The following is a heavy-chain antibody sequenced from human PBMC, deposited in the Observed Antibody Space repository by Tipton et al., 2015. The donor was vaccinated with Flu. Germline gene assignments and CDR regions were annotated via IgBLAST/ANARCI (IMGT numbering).Heavy chain of an antibody. CDR1: GDSISSDYF. Sequence: TLSLTCAVSGDSISSDYFWCWIRQPPGKGLEWIASIYRGGSIDYNPSLKSRVTISLDTSKNQFSLKMRSVTAADMAVYYCARRDYSNYVSDLTNWFGPWGQGTRVIVSS. J-gene: IGHJ5*02. V-gene: IGHV4-38-2*01. CDR3: ARRDYSNYVSDLTNWFGP. D-gene: IGHD4-11*01. CDR2: IYRGGSI.